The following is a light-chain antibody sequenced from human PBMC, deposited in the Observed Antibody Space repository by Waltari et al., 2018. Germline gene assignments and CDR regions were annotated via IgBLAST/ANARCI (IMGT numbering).Light chain of an antibody. V-gene: IGKV2-30*01. CDR1: QSLVSSDGNTY. CDR2: KVS. J-gene: IGKJ2*01. CDR3: MQVTYWPYT. Sequence: DVVMTQSPLSLPVTLGQPASLPCRSSQSLVSSDGNTYLNWFQQRPGQSPRRLIYKVSDRDSGVPDRFSGSGSGTDFTLKISRVEAEDVGVYYCMQVTYWPYTFGQGTKLEIK.